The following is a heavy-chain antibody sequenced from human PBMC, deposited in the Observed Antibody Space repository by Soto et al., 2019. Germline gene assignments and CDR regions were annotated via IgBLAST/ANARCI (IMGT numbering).Heavy chain of an antibody. J-gene: IGHJ6*02. D-gene: IGHD2-2*01. CDR3: ARSTVPANGMDV. CDR2: INPNSGGT. V-gene: IGHV1-2*04. Sequence: ASAKVSSNASAYTFTGYYMKCLRPPPGQRLEWMGWINPNSGGTNYAQKFQGWVTMTRDTSISTAYMELSRLRSDDTAVYYCARSTVPANGMDVSGQGTTVTVSS. CDR1: AYTFTGYY.